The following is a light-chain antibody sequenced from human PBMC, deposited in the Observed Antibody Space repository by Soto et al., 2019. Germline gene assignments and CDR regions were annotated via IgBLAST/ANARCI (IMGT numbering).Light chain of an antibody. Sequence: QSALTQPASVSGSPGQSITISCTRTSSDVGGYNYVSWYQHHPGKAPKLMIYEVSNRPSGVSNRFSGSKSGNTASLTISGLQAEDEADYYCSSYTSSTTYVFGTGTTLTVL. CDR3: SSYTSSTTYV. V-gene: IGLV2-14*01. CDR2: EVS. CDR1: SSDVGGYNY. J-gene: IGLJ1*01.